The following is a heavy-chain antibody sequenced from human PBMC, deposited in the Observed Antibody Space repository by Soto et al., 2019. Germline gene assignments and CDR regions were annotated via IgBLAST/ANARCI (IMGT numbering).Heavy chain of an antibody. CDR2: IWYDGSNK. V-gene: IGHV3-33*01. CDR1: GFTFSSYG. J-gene: IGHJ4*02. D-gene: IGHD3-10*01. Sequence: QVQLVESGGGVVQPGRSLRLSCAASGFTFSSYGMHWVRQAPGKGLEWVAVIWYDGSNKYYADSVKGRFTISRDNSKNTLYLQMNSMRAEDTAVYYCASHSYGSGSYPGALGYWGQGTLVTVSS. CDR3: ASHSYGSGSYPGALGY.